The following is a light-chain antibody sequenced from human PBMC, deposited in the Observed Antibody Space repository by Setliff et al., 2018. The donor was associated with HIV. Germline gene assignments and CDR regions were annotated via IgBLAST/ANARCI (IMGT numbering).Light chain of an antibody. CDR1: RSNIGAGYD. Sequence: QSALTQPPSVSGAPGQRVTISCTGSRSNIGAGYDVQWYQQLPGTAPKLVMFGNSNRPSGVPDRFSDSKSGTSASLAISGLQAEDEADYYCATWDENVNGPVFGSGTKVTVL. CDR2: GNS. V-gene: IGLV1-40*01. J-gene: IGLJ1*01. CDR3: ATWDENVNGPV.